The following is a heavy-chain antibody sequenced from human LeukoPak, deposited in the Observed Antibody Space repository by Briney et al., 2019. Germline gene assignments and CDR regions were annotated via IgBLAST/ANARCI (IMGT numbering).Heavy chain of an antibody. CDR3: ARLLCSSTSCLWPNAFDI. D-gene: IGHD2-2*01. J-gene: IGHJ3*02. CDR2: IYYSGST. Sequence: SETLSLTCNVSGGSISSGSYYWAWIRQAPGKGLDWIGSIYYSGSTYFNPSLKSRVTVSVDTSKNQFSLKLSSVTATDTAEYYCARLLCSSTSCLWPNAFDIWGQGTMVTVSS. CDR1: GGSISSGSYY. V-gene: IGHV4-39*01.